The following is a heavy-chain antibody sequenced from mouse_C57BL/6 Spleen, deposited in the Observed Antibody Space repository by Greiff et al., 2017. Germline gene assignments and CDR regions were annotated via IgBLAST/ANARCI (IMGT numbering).Heavy chain of an antibody. CDR1: GYAFSSSW. Sequence: QVQLQQSGPELVKPGASVKISCKASGYAFSSSWMNWVKQRPGKGLEWIGRIYPGDGDTNYNGKFKGKATLTADKSSSTAYMQLSSLTSEDSAVYFCALEEIYYYGSSYAYWGQGTLVTVSA. CDR3: ALEEIYYYGSSYAY. D-gene: IGHD1-1*01. CDR2: IYPGDGDT. V-gene: IGHV1-82*01. J-gene: IGHJ3*01.